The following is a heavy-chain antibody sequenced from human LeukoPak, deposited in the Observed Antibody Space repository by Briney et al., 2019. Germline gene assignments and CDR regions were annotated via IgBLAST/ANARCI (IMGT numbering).Heavy chain of an antibody. J-gene: IGHJ3*02. D-gene: IGHD3-16*01. Sequence: GGSLRLSCAASGFTFSDYILDWVRQAPGKGLEWVGRIRRGANSYTTEYTASVKGRFTISRDDSKNSLYLHMNSLKTEDTAVYHCSRDGGEGGNSAFDIWGQGTMVTVSS. CDR3: SRDGGEGGNSAFDI. V-gene: IGHV3-72*01. CDR1: GFTFSDYI. CDR2: IRRGANSYTT.